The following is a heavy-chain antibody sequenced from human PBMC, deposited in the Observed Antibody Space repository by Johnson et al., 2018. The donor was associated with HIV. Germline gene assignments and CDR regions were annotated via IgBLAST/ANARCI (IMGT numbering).Heavy chain of an antibody. D-gene: IGHD3-10*01. Sequence: VQLVESGGDVVQPGRSLRLSCAASGFTFDDYGMSWVRQAPGKGLEWVSGINWNGGSTGYADSVKGRFTISRDNSKNTLYLKMNSLRAEDTAVYYCARSGYGSGSTHDAFDIWGQGTMVTVSS. CDR1: GFTFDDYG. V-gene: IGHV3-20*04. CDR2: INWNGGST. J-gene: IGHJ3*02. CDR3: ARSGYGSGSTHDAFDI.